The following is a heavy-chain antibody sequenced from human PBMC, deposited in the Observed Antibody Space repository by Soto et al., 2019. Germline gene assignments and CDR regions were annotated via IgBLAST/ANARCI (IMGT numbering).Heavy chain of an antibody. CDR2: ISWNSGII. D-gene: IGHD5-18*01. V-gene: IGHV3-9*01. CDR1: GFTFDDYA. J-gene: IGHJ4*02. Sequence: EVQLVESGGGLVQPGRSLRLSCAASGFTFDDYAMHWVRQAPGKGLEWVSGISWNSGIIDYADSVKGRFTISRDNAKNSLDLQMNSLRAEDKALYYCAKGYSYGVLGPLGYWGQGTLVTVSS. CDR3: AKGYSYGVLGPLGY.